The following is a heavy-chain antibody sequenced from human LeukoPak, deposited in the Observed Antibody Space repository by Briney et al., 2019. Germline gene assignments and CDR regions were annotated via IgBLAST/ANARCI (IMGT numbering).Heavy chain of an antibody. Sequence: GGTLRLSCAASGFTFSNYGMRWVRQAPGKGLEWVSYISSSGSTIYYADSVKGRFTISRDNAKNSLYLQMNSLRAEDTAVYYCARRRGSGSGSYYYFDYWGQGTLVTVSS. CDR3: ARRRGSGSGSYYYFDY. D-gene: IGHD3-10*01. V-gene: IGHV3-48*04. CDR2: ISSSGSTI. CDR1: GFTFSNYG. J-gene: IGHJ4*02.